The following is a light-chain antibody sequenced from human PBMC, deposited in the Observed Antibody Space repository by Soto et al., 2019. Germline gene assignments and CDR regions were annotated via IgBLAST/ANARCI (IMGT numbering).Light chain of an antibody. CDR1: QSVSNNY. J-gene: IGKJ1*01. CDR2: GAS. V-gene: IGKV3D-20*02. CDR3: QQRNSWT. Sequence: EIVFTQSPGTLSLSPGERATLSCRASQSVSNNYLAWYQQKPGQAPRLLIYGASNRATGIPDRFSGSGSGTDFTLTISSLEPEDFAVYYCQQRNSWTFGQGTKVDI.